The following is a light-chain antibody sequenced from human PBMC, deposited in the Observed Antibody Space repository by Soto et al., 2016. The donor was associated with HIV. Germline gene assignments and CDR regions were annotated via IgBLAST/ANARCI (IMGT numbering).Light chain of an antibody. CDR3: QQSYSTPQT. J-gene: IGKJ1*01. CDR1: QSISYS. Sequence: DIQMTQSPSSLSAFVGDRVTITCRASQSISYSLNWYQQKPGKAPQLLIYATSSLQTEVPPRFSGSGSGTDFTLTISSLQVEDFATYYCQQSYSTPQTFGQGTKVEIK. V-gene: IGKV1-39*01. CDR2: ATS.